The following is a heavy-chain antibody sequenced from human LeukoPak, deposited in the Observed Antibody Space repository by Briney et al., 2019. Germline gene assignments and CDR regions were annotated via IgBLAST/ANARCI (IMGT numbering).Heavy chain of an antibody. D-gene: IGHD6-13*01. CDR2: ISYDGSNK. CDR1: GFTFSSYA. V-gene: IGHV3-30-3*01. CDR3: AREEEQLVYYFDY. J-gene: IGHJ4*02. Sequence: PGGSLRLSCAASGFTFSSYAMHWVRQAPGKGLEWVAVISYDGSNKYYADSVKGRFTISRDNSKNTLYLQMNSLRAEDTAVYYCAREEEQLVYYFDYWGQGTLVTVSS.